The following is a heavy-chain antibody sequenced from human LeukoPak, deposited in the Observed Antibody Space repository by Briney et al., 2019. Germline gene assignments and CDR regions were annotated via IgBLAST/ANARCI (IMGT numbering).Heavy chain of an antibody. D-gene: IGHD3-3*01. CDR3: ATDFWSGTNIIDY. V-gene: IGHV4-34*01. Sequence: NSSETLSLTCAVYGGSFSGYYWSWIRQPPGKGLEWIGEINHSGSTNYNPSLKGRVTISVDTSKNQFSLKLSSVTAADTAVYYCATDFWSGTNIIDYWGQGTLVTVSS. J-gene: IGHJ4*02. CDR2: INHSGST. CDR1: GGSFSGYY.